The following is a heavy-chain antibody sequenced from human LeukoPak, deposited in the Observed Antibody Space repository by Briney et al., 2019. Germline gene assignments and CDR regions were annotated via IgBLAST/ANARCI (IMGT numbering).Heavy chain of an antibody. V-gene: IGHV4-59*01. Sequence: PSETLSLTCTVSGGSFSSYYWSWIRQPPGKGPEWIGYIYYSGSTNYNPSLKSRVTISVDTSKNQFSLKLSSVTAADTAVYYCARGTVLRYFDWLLYHDYYYYMDVWGKGTTVTISS. CDR1: GGSFSSYY. J-gene: IGHJ6*03. CDR2: IYYSGST. CDR3: ARGTVLRYFDWLLYHDYYYYMDV. D-gene: IGHD3-9*01.